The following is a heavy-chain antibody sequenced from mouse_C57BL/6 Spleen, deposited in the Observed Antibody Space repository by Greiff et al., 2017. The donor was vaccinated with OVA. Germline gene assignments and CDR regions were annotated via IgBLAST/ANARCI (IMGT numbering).Heavy chain of an antibody. V-gene: IGHV5-17*01. CDR1: GFTFSDYG. Sequence: EVMLVESGGGLVKPGGSLKLSCAASGFTFSDYGMHWVRQAPEKGLEWVAYISSGSSTIYYADTVKGRFTISRGNAKNTLFLQMTSLRSEDTAMYYCARPNYAQDYFDYWGQGTTLTVSS. CDR2: ISSGSSTI. D-gene: IGHD1-1*01. J-gene: IGHJ2*01. CDR3: ARPNYAQDYFDY.